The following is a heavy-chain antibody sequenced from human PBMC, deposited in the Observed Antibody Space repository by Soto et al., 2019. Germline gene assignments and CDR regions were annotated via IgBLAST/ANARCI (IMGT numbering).Heavy chain of an antibody. Sequence: QVQLVQSGGEVKKPGASVKVSCKASGYTFNNYGISWVRQAPGQGLEWLGWISTYNTNTNSAPRLQGRLTMTTDTSTSTADMELRSLTSDDTGVYFCARDERDSCSGGDCFYFDSWGQGTLVTVSS. V-gene: IGHV1-18*04. J-gene: IGHJ4*02. D-gene: IGHD2-21*02. CDR3: ARDERDSCSGGDCFYFDS. CDR1: GYTFNNYG. CDR2: ISTYNTNT.